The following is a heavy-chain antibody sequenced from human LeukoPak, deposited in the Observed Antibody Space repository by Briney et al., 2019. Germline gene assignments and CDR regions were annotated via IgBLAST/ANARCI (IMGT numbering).Heavy chain of an antibody. J-gene: IGHJ4*02. CDR2: IYTSGST. V-gene: IGHV4-61*02. CDR1: GGFISSGSYY. D-gene: IGHD2-15*01. Sequence: PSETLSLTCTVSGGFISSGSYYWSWIRQPAGKGLEWIGRIYTSGSTNYDPSLKSRVTISVDTSKNQFSLKLSSVTAADTAVYYCARDGRYCSGGSCYLGGQGTLVTVSS. CDR3: ARDGRYCSGGSCYL.